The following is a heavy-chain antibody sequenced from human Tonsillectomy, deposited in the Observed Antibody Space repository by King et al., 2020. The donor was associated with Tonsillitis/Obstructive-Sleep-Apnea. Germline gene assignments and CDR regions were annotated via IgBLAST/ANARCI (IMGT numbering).Heavy chain of an antibody. D-gene: IGHD4-17*01. Sequence: VQLVESGGRVVQPGRSLRLSCAASGFTFSRYAMHWVRQAPGKGLEWVAVISFDGSNKYYTDSVKGRFTISRDNSKNTQFLQMNSLRGEDTAVYYCAKEPEEGGQGFTTDWFDPWGQGTLVTVSS. CDR1: GFTFSRYA. J-gene: IGHJ5*02. CDR2: ISFDGSNK. CDR3: AKEPEEGGQGFTTDWFDP. V-gene: IGHV3-30*18.